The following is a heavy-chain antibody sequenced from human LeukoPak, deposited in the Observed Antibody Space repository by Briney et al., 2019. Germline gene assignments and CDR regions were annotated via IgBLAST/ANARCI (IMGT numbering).Heavy chain of an antibody. V-gene: IGHV6-1*01. CDR3: ARNTIFGVVTQPDYYYYYMDV. CDR2: TYYRSKWYN. J-gene: IGHJ6*03. CDR1: GDSVSSNSAA. D-gene: IGHD3-3*01. Sequence: SQTLSLTCALSGDSVSSNSAAWNWLRQSPSRGLEWLGRTYYRSKWYNDYAVSVKSRITINPDTSKNQFSLQLNSVTPEDTAVYYCARNTIFGVVTQPDYYYYYMDVWGKGTTVTVSS.